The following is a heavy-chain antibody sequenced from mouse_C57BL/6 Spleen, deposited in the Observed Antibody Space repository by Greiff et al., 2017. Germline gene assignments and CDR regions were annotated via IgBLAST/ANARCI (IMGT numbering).Heavy chain of an antibody. D-gene: IGHD2-4*01. CDR1: GFTFSDYG. Sequence: EVQLVESGGGLVKPGGSLKLSCAASGFTFSDYGMHWVRQAPEKGLEWVAYISSGSSTIYYADTVKGRFTISRDNAKNTLFLQMTSLRSEDTAMYYCARSPIYYDYEGYYFDYWGQGTTLTVSS. CDR3: ARSPIYYDYEGYYFDY. J-gene: IGHJ2*01. CDR2: ISSGSSTI. V-gene: IGHV5-17*01.